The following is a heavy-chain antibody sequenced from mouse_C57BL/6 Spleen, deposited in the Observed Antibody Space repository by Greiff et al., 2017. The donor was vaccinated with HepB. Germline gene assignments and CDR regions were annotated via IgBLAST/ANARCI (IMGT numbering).Heavy chain of an antibody. CDR1: GFTFSSYA. J-gene: IGHJ2*01. CDR3: ARDSAPDY. CDR2: ISDGGSYT. Sequence: EVKLMESGGGLVKPGGSLKLSCAASGFTFSSYAMSWVRQTPEKRLEWVATISDGGSYTYYPDNVKGRFTISRDNAKNNLYLQMSHLKSEDTAMYYCARDSAPDYWGQGTTLTVSS. V-gene: IGHV5-4*01.